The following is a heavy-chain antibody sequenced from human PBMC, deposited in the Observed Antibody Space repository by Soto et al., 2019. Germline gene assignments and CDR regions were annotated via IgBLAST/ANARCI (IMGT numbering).Heavy chain of an antibody. CDR3: ARAGGLAAVAVDY. CDR2: IYHSGSN. Sequence: QLQLQESGSGLVKPSQTLSLTCAVSGGSISSGGYSWSWIRQPPGKGLEWIGYIYHSGSNYYNPSLKSRVNISVDRAKNQFSLKLSAGTAADTAVYYCARAGGLAAVAVDYWGQGTLVTVSS. V-gene: IGHV4-30-2*01. J-gene: IGHJ4*02. D-gene: IGHD6-19*01. CDR1: GGSISSGGYS.